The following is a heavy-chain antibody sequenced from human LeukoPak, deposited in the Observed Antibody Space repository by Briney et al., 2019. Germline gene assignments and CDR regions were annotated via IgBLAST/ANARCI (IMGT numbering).Heavy chain of an antibody. J-gene: IGHJ4*02. CDR1: GFTFSGYS. D-gene: IGHD5-24*01. Sequence: GGSLRLSCAASGFTFSGYSMSWVRQAPGKGLEWVANIKQDGSEKYYVDSVKGRFTISRDNAKNSLYLQMNSLRVEDTAVYCCVRVRDAYNHPVVYFDYWGQGTLVTVSS. V-gene: IGHV3-7*03. CDR3: VRVRDAYNHPVVYFDY. CDR2: IKQDGSEK.